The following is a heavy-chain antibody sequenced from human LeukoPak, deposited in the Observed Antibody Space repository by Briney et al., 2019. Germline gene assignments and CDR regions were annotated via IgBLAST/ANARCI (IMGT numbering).Heavy chain of an antibody. Sequence: GGSLRLSCAASGFLFSSYEMNWVRQAPGKGLEWVSYISTSGGTIYYADSVKGRFTISRDNAKNSLYLQMNSLRAENTAVYYCARDSYYGGTQDYWGQGTLVTVSS. CDR2: ISTSGGTI. CDR3: ARDSYYGGTQDY. V-gene: IGHV3-48*03. J-gene: IGHJ4*02. D-gene: IGHD4-23*01. CDR1: GFLFSSYE.